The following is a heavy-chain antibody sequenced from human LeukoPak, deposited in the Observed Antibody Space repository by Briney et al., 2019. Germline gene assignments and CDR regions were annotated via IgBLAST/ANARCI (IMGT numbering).Heavy chain of an antibody. CDR3: ARGLTDGYSFDY. CDR2: IYYSGST. Sequence: SETLSLTCTVSGGSISSYYWSWVRQPPGKGLEWIGYIYYSGSTNYNPSLKSRVTISVDTSKNQFSLKLSSVTAADTAVYYCARGLTDGYSFDYWGQGTLVTVSS. D-gene: IGHD5-24*01. V-gene: IGHV4-59*01. J-gene: IGHJ4*02. CDR1: GGSISSYY.